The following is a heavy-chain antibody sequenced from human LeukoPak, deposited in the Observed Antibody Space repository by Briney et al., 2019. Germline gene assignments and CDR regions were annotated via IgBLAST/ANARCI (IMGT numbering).Heavy chain of an antibody. CDR2: IREDGSEK. CDR3: AREIPNPDCSSTGCYGPWDY. J-gene: IGHJ4*02. V-gene: IGHV3-7*01. CDR1: GFTFSAYW. D-gene: IGHD2-2*01. Sequence: GGSLRLSCATSGFTFSAYWMSWVRQAPGKGLEWVANIREDGSEKYYVDSVKGQFIISRDNAKNSLFLQMDSLRAEDTAVYYCAREIPNPDCSSTGCYGPWDYWGQGTLVTVSS.